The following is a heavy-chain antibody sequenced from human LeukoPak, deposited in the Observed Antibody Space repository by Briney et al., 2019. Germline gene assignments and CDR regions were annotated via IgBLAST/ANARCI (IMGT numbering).Heavy chain of an antibody. CDR2: ISISSSYI. D-gene: IGHD3-3*01. V-gene: IGHV3-21*01. Sequence: PGGSLRLSCAASGFTFSSYSMNWVRQAPGKGLEWVSSISISSSYIYYADSVKGRFTISRDNAKNSLYLQMNSLRAEDTAVYYCARVLGDDFWSGYYSSYYYYMDVWGKGTTVTVSS. CDR3: ARVLGDDFWSGYYSSYYYYMDV. J-gene: IGHJ6*03. CDR1: GFTFSSYS.